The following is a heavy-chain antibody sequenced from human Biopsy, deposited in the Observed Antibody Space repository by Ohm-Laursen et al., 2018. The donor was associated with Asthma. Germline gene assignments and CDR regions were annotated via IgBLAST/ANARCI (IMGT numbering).Heavy chain of an antibody. J-gene: IGHJ3*02. CDR1: GFSFSNFA. Sequence: SLRLSCTASGFSFSNFAIHWVRQAPGKGLEWVGVISKDASTQDYADSVKGRFTMARDNSKNTLDLQMNSLREEDTAVYYCVRDGTDDSFDIWGQGTVVSVSS. D-gene: IGHD1-1*01. V-gene: IGHV3-30*01. CDR2: ISKDASTQ. CDR3: VRDGTDDSFDI.